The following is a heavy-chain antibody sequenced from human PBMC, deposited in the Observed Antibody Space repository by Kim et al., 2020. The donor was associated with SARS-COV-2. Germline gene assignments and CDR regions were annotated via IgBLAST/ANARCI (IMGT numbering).Heavy chain of an antibody. CDR3: ASAGTSPNWFDP. D-gene: IGHD6-13*01. CDR2: IYYSGST. V-gene: IGHV4-59*01. Sequence: SETLSLTCTVSGGSISSYYWSWIRQPPGKGLEWIGYIYYSGSTNYNPSLKSRVTISVDTSKNQFSLKLSSVTAADTAVYYCASAGTSPNWFDPWGQGTLVTVSS. J-gene: IGHJ5*02. CDR1: GGSISSYY.